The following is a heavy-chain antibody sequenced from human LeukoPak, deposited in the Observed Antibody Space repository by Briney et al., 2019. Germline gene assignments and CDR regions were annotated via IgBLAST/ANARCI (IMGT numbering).Heavy chain of an antibody. CDR2: ISSSGSTI. V-gene: IGHV3-48*03. J-gene: IGHJ6*04. CDR3: AELGITMIGGV. Sequence: GGTLRLSCAASGFTFSSYEMNWVRQAPGKGLEWVSYISSSGSTIYYADSVKGRFTISRDNAKNSLFLQMNSLRAEDTAVYYCAELGITMIGGVWGKGTTVTISS. D-gene: IGHD3-10*02. CDR1: GFTFSSYE.